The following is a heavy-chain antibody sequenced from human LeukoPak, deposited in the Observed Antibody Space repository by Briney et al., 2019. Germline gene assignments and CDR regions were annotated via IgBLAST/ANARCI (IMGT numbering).Heavy chain of an antibody. D-gene: IGHD2-2*01. CDR3: AKDSDSYLFDY. Sequence: GGSLRLSCAASGFTFRDHYMTWIRQAPGKGLEWVGSISTSGSTIYYADSVKGRFTVSRDNAKNSLNLQMNSLRAEDTAVYYCAKDSDSYLFDYWGQGTLVTVSS. J-gene: IGHJ4*02. CDR2: ISTSGSTI. V-gene: IGHV3-11*04. CDR1: GFTFRDHY.